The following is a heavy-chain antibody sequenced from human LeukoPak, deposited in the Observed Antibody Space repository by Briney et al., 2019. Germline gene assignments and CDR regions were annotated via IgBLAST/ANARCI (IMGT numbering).Heavy chain of an antibody. Sequence: GGSLRLSCAASGFTFSRYSMNWVRQAPGKGLEWVSYISSSSSTIYYADSVKGRFTISRGNSKNILYLQMNSLRVEDTAVYYCTKASAARCIGVFCYPFDHWGQGTLVTVSS. D-gene: IGHD2-15*01. J-gene: IGHJ4*02. CDR3: TKASAARCIGVFCYPFDH. CDR1: GFTFSRYS. CDR2: ISSSSSTI. V-gene: IGHV3-48*01.